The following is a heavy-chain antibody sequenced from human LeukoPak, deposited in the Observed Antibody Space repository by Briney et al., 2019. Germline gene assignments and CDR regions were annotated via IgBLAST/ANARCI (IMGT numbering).Heavy chain of an antibody. J-gene: IGHJ4*02. CDR3: ATSGWWGYFDY. CDR2: ISSSSSYI. D-gene: IGHD6-19*01. V-gene: IGHV3-21*01. CDR1: GFTFSSYS. Sequence: PGGSLRLSCAASGFTFSSYSMNWVRQAPGKGLEWVSSISSSSSYIYYADSVKGRFTISRDNSKNTLYLLMNSLRAEDTAVYYCATSGWWGYFDYWGQGTLVTVSS.